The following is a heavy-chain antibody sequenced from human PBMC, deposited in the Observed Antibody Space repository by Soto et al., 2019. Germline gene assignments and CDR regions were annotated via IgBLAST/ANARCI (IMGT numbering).Heavy chain of an antibody. Sequence: SETLSLTCAVSGYSVSSGSYWGWIRQPPGKGLEWIGTIYPSGSTYYNPSLKSRVTMSVDTSMNQFSLKLSSVSAADTAIYYCARAPEDLVYYFDYWGQGTLVTV. CDR3: ARAPEDLVYYFDY. J-gene: IGHJ4*02. D-gene: IGHD2-15*01. V-gene: IGHV4-38-2*01. CDR1: GYSVSSGSY. CDR2: IYPSGST.